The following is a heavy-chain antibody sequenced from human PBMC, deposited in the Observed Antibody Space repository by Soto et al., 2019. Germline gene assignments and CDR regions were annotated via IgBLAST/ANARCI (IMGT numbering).Heavy chain of an antibody. V-gene: IGHV1-3*01. J-gene: IGHJ6*02. Sequence: ASVKVSCKASGYTFTSYAMNWVRQAPGQRLEWMGWINAGNGNTKYSQKFQGRVTITRNTSISTAYMELSSLRSEDTAVYYCARERTTISMDVWGQGTTVTVSS. CDR2: INAGNGNT. CDR1: GYTFTSYA. D-gene: IGHD3-9*01. CDR3: ARERTTISMDV.